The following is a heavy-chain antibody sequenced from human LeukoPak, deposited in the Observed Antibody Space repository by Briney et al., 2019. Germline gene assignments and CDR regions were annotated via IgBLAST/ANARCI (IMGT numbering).Heavy chain of an antibody. Sequence: GGSLRLSCAASGFTFDDYAMHWVRQAPVKGLEWVSGISWNSGSIGYADSVKGRFTISRDNAKNSLYLQMNSLRAEDTALYYCAKDSSSRWHEYYFDYWGQGTLVTVSS. CDR2: ISWNSGSI. CDR1: GFTFDDYA. D-gene: IGHD6-13*01. CDR3: AKDSSSRWHEYYFDY. J-gene: IGHJ4*02. V-gene: IGHV3-9*01.